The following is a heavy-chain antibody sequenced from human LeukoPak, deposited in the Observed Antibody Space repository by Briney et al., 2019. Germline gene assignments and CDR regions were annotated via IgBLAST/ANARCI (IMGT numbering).Heavy chain of an antibody. CDR1: GVSISSGGYS. V-gene: IGHV4-30-2*01. Sequence: SETLSLTCAVSGVSISSGGYSWSWIRQPPGKGLEWIGYIYHSGNTYYNPSLKSRVTISVDRSKNQFSLNLSSATAADTAAYYCARGSSGGDLGYWGQGTLVSVSS. D-gene: IGHD2-21*01. CDR2: IYHSGNT. CDR3: ARGSSGGDLGY. J-gene: IGHJ4*02.